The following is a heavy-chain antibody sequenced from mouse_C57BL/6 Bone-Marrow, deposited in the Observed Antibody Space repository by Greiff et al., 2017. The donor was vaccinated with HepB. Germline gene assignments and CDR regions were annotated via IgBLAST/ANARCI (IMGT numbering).Heavy chain of an antibody. V-gene: IGHV1-55*01. CDR1: GYTFTSYW. J-gene: IGHJ3*01. CDR2: IYPGSGST. Sequence: QVHVKQSGAELVKPGASVKMSCKASGYTFTSYWITWVKQRPGQGLEWIGDIYPGSGSTNYNEKFKSKATLTVDTSSSTAYMELNSLTSEDSAVYYCASGGENYYGSLAYWGQGTLVTVSA. D-gene: IGHD1-1*01. CDR3: ASGGENYYGSLAY.